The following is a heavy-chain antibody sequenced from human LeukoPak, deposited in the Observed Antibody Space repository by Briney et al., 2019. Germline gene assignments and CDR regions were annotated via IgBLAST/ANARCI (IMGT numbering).Heavy chain of an antibody. J-gene: IGHJ4*02. CDR1: GFTFSNAW. CDR3: ITGFHGSGSYYNHYYFDY. Sequence: GGSLRLSCAASGFTFSNAWMSWVRQAPGKGLEWVGRIKSKTDGGTTDYAAPVKGRFTISRDDSKNTLYLQMNSLKTEDTAVYYCITGFHGSGSYYNHYYFDYWGQGTLVTVSS. CDR2: IKSKTDGGTT. V-gene: IGHV3-15*01. D-gene: IGHD3-10*01.